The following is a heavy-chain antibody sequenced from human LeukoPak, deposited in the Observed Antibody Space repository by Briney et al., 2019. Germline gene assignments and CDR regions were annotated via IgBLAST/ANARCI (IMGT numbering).Heavy chain of an antibody. D-gene: IGHD1/OR15-1a*01. Sequence: SETLSLTCTVPGVSISGFYWIWIRQSPGGGLEWIGSIFYRGSVSYGGTTFYNPSLQSRVTISVDTSKNAFSLRLTSVTAADTAVYYCARQISGNKDYWGQGTLVTVSS. V-gene: IGHV4-59*04. CDR1: GVSISGFY. CDR3: ARQISGNKDY. J-gene: IGHJ4*02. CDR2: IFYRGSVSYGGTT.